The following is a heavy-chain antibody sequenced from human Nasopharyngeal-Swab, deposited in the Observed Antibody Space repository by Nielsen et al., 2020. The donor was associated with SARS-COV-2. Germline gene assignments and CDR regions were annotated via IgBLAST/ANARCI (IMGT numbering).Heavy chain of an antibody. J-gene: IGHJ4*02. CDR2: ISCDGSNK. D-gene: IGHD3-10*01. CDR3: ARDRRMVRGVPTFDY. V-gene: IGHV3-30-3*01. Sequence: WIRQPPGKGLEWVAVISCDGSNKYYADSVKGRFTISRDNSKNTLYLQMNSLRAEDTAVYYCARDRRMVRGVPTFDYWGQGTLVTVSS.